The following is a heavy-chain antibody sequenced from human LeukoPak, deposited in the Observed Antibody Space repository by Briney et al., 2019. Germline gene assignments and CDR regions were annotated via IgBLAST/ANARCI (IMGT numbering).Heavy chain of an antibody. CDR3: ASQYCSSTSCTFDY. D-gene: IGHD2-2*01. Sequence: GGSLRLSCVASGFSFSSYAMHWVRQAPGKGLEYVSAISNNGGSAYYANSLKGRFTISRDNSRNTLYLQMGSLTTEDMAVYYCASQYCSSTSCTFDYWGQGALVTVSS. V-gene: IGHV3-64*01. J-gene: IGHJ4*02. CDR1: GFSFSSYA. CDR2: ISNNGGSA.